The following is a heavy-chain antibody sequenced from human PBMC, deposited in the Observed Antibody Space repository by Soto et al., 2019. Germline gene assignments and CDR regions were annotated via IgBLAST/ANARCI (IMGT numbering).Heavy chain of an antibody. Sequence: GCLRLAGSASGCTFSSYAMSWVRQAPGKGLEWVSAISGSGGSTYYADSVKGRFTISRDNSKNTLYLPMNSLRAEDTAVYYCAKGSTVTTYPTRFDYWGQGTLVTSPQ. J-gene: IGHJ4*02. CDR3: AKGSTVTTYPTRFDY. CDR2: ISGSGGST. CDR1: GCTFSSYA. V-gene: IGHV3-23*01. D-gene: IGHD4-17*01.